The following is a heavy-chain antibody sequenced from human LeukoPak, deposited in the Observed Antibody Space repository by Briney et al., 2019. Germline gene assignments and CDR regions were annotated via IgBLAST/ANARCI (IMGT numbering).Heavy chain of an antibody. CDR1: GFTFSSYG. Sequence: GGSLRLSCAASGFTFSSYGMHWVRQAPGKGLEWVAVISYDGSNKYYADSVKGRFTISRDNSKNTLYLQMNSLRAEDTAVYYCARDNLGYSYGSDYWGQGTLVTVSS. CDR2: ISYDGSNK. J-gene: IGHJ4*02. V-gene: IGHV3-30*03. D-gene: IGHD5-18*01. CDR3: ARDNLGYSYGSDY.